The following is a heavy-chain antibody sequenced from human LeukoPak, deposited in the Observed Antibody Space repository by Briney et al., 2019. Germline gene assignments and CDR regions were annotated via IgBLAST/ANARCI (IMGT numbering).Heavy chain of an antibody. CDR1: GYTFTSYG. CDR2: ISAYNGNT. CDR3: AREGIVEWELPIDY. Sequence: ASVKVSCKASGYTFTSYGISWLRQAPGQGLEWMGWISAYNGNTNYAQKLQGRVTMTTDTSTSTAYMELRSLRSDDTAVYYCAREGIVEWELPIDYWGQGTLVTVSS. V-gene: IGHV1-18*01. J-gene: IGHJ4*02. D-gene: IGHD1-26*01.